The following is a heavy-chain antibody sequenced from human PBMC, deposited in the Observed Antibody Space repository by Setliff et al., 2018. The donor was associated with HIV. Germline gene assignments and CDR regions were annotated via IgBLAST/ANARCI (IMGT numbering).Heavy chain of an antibody. V-gene: IGHV4-39*02. J-gene: IGHJ3*02. Sequence: LSLTCTVSGGSLSSDSYYWGWIRQPPGKGLDWLGEIHSSGNTNYSPSLKGRVTISVDTPKNQYSLNLKSVTAADTAVYYCARVREGFLPYDAFEIWGQGTMVTVSS. CDR3: ARVREGFLPYDAFEI. CDR1: GGSLSSDSYY. CDR2: IHSSGNT. D-gene: IGHD3-3*01.